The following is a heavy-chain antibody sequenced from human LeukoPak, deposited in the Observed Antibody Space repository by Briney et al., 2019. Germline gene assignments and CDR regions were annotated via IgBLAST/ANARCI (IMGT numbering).Heavy chain of an antibody. Sequence: SETLSLTCTVSGASISSSSYYWGWIRQPPGKGLEWIGTIYYSVSTYYNPSLKSRVSISVDTSNNQFSLRLSSVTASDTAVYYCVRERTMVGGADIWGQGTKVTVSS. V-gene: IGHV4-39*07. CDR3: VRERTMVGGADI. J-gene: IGHJ3*02. D-gene: IGHD2-21*01. CDR2: IYYSVST. CDR1: GASISSSSYY.